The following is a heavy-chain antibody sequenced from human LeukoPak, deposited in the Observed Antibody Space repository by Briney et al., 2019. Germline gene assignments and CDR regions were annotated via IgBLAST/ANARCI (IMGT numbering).Heavy chain of an antibody. CDR3: ARLGVDIVATIDY. CDR1: GFTFSSYS. D-gene: IGHD5-12*01. CDR2: ISSSSSTI. V-gene: IGHV3-48*04. J-gene: IGHJ4*02. Sequence: GGSLRLSCAASGFTFSSYSMNWVRQAPGKGLEWVSYISSSSSTIYYADSVKGRFTISRDNAKNSLYLQMNSLRAEDTAVYYCARLGVDIVATIDYWGQGTLVTVSS.